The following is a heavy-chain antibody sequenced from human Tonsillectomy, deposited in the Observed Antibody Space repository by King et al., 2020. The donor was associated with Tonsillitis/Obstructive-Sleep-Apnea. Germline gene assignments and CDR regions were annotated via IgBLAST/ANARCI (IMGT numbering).Heavy chain of an antibody. Sequence: VKLVESGAEVKKPGASVKVSCKASGYTFTTYGISWVRQAPGQGLEWMGWISAYRANTHYAQKFQGRVTMTTDTPTRTAYMELRSLRSDDTAVYYCAREGAYGSGSYYYYMDVWGKGTTVTVSS. J-gene: IGHJ6*03. D-gene: IGHD3-10*01. CDR2: ISAYRANT. CDR3: AREGAYGSGSYYYYMDV. V-gene: IGHV1-18*04. CDR1: GYTFTTYG.